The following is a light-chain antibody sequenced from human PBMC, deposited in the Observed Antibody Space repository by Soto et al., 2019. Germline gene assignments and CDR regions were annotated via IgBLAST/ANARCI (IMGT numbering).Light chain of an antibody. CDR2: AAS. J-gene: IGKJ1*01. CDR3: QQCGSSPWT. CDR1: QSVSSYY. Sequence: EIVWVQFPGRLSLSPGERATLSCMASQSVSSYYLAWYQQKPGQAPRLLIYAASSRATGIPDRFSGGGSGTDFTLTISRLEPEDFALYYCQQCGSSPWTFGQGTKVDIK. V-gene: IGKV3-20*01.